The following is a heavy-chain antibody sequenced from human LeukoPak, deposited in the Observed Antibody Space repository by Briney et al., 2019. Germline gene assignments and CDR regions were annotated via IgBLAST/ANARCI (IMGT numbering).Heavy chain of an antibody. CDR3: AGVFWPRMDV. J-gene: IGHJ6*02. D-gene: IGHD3-3*01. Sequence: GGSLRLSCAASGFTVSSNYMSWVRQAPGKGREWVAVIYSGGSTYYADSVKGRFTISRDNSKNTMYLQMNSLRAEDTAVYYCAGVFWPRMDVWGQGTTVTVSS. CDR2: IYSGGST. V-gene: IGHV3-53*01. CDR1: GFTVSSNY.